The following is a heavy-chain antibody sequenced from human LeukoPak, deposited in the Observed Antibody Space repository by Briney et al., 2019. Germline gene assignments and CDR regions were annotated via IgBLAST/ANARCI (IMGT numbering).Heavy chain of an antibody. J-gene: IGHJ4*02. V-gene: IGHV3-30*18. CDR2: ISYDGSNQ. D-gene: IGHD1-26*01. Sequence: GGSLRLSCAASGFTFSSYGMHWVRQAPGKGLEWVAVISYDGSNQYYADSVKGRFTISRDNSKNTLYLQMNSLRAEDTAVYYCAKLSDGNSGSYYFDYWGQGTLVTVSS. CDR1: GFTFSSYG. CDR3: AKLSDGNSGSYYFDY.